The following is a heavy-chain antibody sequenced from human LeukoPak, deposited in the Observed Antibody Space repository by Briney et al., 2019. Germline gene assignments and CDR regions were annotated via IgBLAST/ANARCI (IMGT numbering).Heavy chain of an antibody. D-gene: IGHD2-2*01. Sequence: SETLSLICTVSGGSISSYYWSWIRQPPGKGLEWIGYIYYSGSTNYNPSLKSRVTISVDTSKNQFSLKLSSVTAADTAVYYCARNDLIYCSSTSCPPDYYYYGMDVWGQGTTVTVSS. J-gene: IGHJ6*02. CDR1: GGSISSYY. V-gene: IGHV4-59*01. CDR2: IYYSGST. CDR3: ARNDLIYCSSTSCPPDYYYYGMDV.